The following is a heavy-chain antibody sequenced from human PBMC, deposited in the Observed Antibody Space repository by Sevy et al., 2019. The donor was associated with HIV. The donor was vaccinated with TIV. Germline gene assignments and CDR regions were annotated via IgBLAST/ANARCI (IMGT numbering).Heavy chain of an antibody. Sequence: GGSLRLSCAASGFTFSNVWMSWVRQAPGKGLEWVGRIKSKIDGATRDLAAPVKGRITISRDDSRNTLYLQMNSLKTEDTGVYYCATGLGKSDFDYWGQGTLVTVSS. D-gene: IGHD3-9*01. J-gene: IGHJ4*02. CDR2: IKSKIDGATR. CDR3: ATGLGKSDFDY. V-gene: IGHV3-15*01. CDR1: GFTFSNVW.